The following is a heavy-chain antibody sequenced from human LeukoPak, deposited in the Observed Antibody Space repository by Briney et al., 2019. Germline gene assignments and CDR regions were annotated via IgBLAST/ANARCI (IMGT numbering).Heavy chain of an antibody. CDR2: ISGSGGST. D-gene: IGHD3-9*01. J-gene: IGHJ4*02. CDR3: AKGSDILTGYRHFDY. CDR1: GFTFSSYA. Sequence: GESLRLSCAASGFTFSSYAMSWVRQAPGKGLEWVSAISGSGGSTYYADSVKGRFTISRDNSKNTLYLQMNSLRAEDTAVYYCAKGSDILTGYRHFDYWGQGTLVTVSS. V-gene: IGHV3-23*01.